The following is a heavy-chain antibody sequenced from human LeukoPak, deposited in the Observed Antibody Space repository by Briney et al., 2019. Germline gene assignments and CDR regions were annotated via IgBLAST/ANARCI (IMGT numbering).Heavy chain of an antibody. CDR1: GYTVVSYG. V-gene: IGHV1-18*01. CDR3: ARAPPGMTMGPGDY. Sequence: ASVKVSCKASGYTVVSYGVTGVRQAPGQGLEWMGWISPNNGDIVYSQKFQGRVTLTIEPSPTTASMEVRSLSSDDTAMYYCARAPPGMTMGPGDYWRQGTLVIVSS. J-gene: IGHJ4*02. D-gene: IGHD6-13*01. CDR2: ISPNNGDI.